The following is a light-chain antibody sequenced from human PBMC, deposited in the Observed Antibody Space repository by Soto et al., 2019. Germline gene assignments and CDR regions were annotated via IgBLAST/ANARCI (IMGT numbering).Light chain of an antibody. V-gene: IGLV1-51*01. Sequence: QSVLTQPPSVSAAPGQKVTISCSGSSSNIGSNYVSWYRQLPGTAPKLLIYDDNKRPSGIPDRFSGSKSGTSATLGITGLQTGDEADYYCGTWDSSLSAGVFGGGTKLTVL. CDR2: DDN. CDR1: SSNIGSNY. CDR3: GTWDSSLSAGV. J-gene: IGLJ2*01.